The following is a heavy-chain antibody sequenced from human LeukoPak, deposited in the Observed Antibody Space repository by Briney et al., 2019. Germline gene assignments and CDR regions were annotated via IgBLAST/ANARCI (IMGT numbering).Heavy chain of an antibody. Sequence: SETLSLTCAVSGASISSYYWSWIRQSPGKGLEWIGYIYYSASTNYNPSVKSRGTISVDTSKNQFSLKLSSVTAADTAVYYCARESRITMVRGGSRAFDIWGQGTMVTVSS. CDR3: ARESRITMVRGGSRAFDI. D-gene: IGHD3-10*01. V-gene: IGHV4-59*12. CDR2: IYYSAST. CDR1: GASISSYY. J-gene: IGHJ3*02.